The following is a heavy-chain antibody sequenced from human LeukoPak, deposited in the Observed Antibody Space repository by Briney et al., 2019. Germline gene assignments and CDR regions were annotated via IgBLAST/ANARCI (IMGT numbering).Heavy chain of an antibody. Sequence: SETLSFTCAVSGYSISSGYYWGWIRQPPGKGLEWIGSIYHSGSTYYNPSLKSRVTISVDTSKNQFSLKLSSVTAADTAVYYCARLPAAPIARWFDPWGQGTLVTVSS. CDR3: ARLPAAPIARWFDP. CDR2: IYHSGST. CDR1: GYSISSGYY. J-gene: IGHJ5*02. D-gene: IGHD2-2*01. V-gene: IGHV4-38-2*01.